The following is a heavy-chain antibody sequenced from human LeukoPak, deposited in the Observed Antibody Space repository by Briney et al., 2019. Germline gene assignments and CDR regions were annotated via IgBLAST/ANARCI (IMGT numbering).Heavy chain of an antibody. D-gene: IGHD3-16*01. J-gene: IGHJ4*02. CDR1: GFPFSRYS. V-gene: IGHV3-21*01. Sequence: EGSLRLSCAASGFPFSRYSMNWVRQAPGEGPEWVSSITSSSSNKDYVDSVKGRFTVSRDNAKNSLYLQMDSLRVEDTAVYYCARDPPSRGTRYFDYWGQGILVTVSS. CDR3: ARDPPSRGTRYFDY. CDR2: ITSSSSNK.